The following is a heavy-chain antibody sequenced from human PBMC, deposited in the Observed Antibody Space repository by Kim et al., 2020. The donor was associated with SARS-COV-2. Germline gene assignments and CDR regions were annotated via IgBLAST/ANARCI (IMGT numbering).Heavy chain of an antibody. V-gene: IGHV3-23*01. J-gene: IGHJ6*02. CDR2: ITAGGNT. CDR1: GFTFSSSA. Sequence: GGSLRLSCAASGFTFSSSAMNWVRLAPGKGLEWVSIITAGGNTLYADSVKGRFTVSRDDSKNTLYLQMSSLRAEDTAIYYCTKDWQQSDWGQGTTVTVSS. D-gene: IGHD6-13*01. CDR3: TKDWQQSD.